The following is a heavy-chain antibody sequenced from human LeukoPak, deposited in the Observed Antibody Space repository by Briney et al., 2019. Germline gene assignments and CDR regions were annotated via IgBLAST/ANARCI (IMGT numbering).Heavy chain of an antibody. D-gene: IGHD1-1*01. CDR3: ARGLYNWNDGYYFDY. J-gene: IGHJ4*02. V-gene: IGHV3-30*04. CDR1: GFTFSSYA. CDR2: ISYDGSNK. Sequence: GGSLRLSCAASGFTFSSYAMHWVRQAPVKGLEWVAVISYDGSNKYYADSVKGRFTISRDNSKNTLYLQMNSLRAEDTAVYYCARGLYNWNDGYYFDYWSQGTLVTVSS.